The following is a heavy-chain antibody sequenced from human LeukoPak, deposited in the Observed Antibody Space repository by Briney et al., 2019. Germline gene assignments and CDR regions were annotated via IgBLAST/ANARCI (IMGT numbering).Heavy chain of an antibody. Sequence: GKSLKISCKGSGYSFSTYWIGWVRQMPGKGLEWMGLINAADSDTRYSPSFQGQVLISVDKFISTAYLQWGNLKATDTAFYYCARVPCTGGSCSRTFDYWGQGTLVTVSS. D-gene: IGHD2-8*02. CDR2: INAADSDT. CDR3: ARVPCTGGSCSRTFDY. V-gene: IGHV5-51*01. J-gene: IGHJ4*02. CDR1: GYSFSTYW.